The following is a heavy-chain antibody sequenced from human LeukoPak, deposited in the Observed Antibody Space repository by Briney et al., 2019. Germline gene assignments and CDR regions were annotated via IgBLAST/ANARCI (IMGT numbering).Heavy chain of an antibody. CDR3: ARDLGGGYRPYYYYGMDV. CDR2: ISAYNGNT. V-gene: IGHV1-18*01. Sequence: GASVKVSCKASGYTFTSYGISWVRQPPGQGLEWMGWISAYNGNTNYAQKLQGRVTMTTDTSTSTAYMELRSLRSDDTAVYYCARDLGGGYRPYYYYGMDVWGQGTTVTVSS. CDR1: GYTFTSYG. J-gene: IGHJ6*02. D-gene: IGHD5-24*01.